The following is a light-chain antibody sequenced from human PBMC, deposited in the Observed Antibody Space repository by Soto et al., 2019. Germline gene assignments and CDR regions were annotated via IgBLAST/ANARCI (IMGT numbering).Light chain of an antibody. CDR1: QSVSSSF. V-gene: IGKV3-20*01. CDR2: GAS. Sequence: EIILTQSPDTLSLSPGERATLSCKASQSVSSSFLAWYQQKPGQAPRLLIYGASSRATGIPDRFSGSGSGTDFTLTISRLEPEDFALYYCQQYANSRTFGQGTKVDIK. J-gene: IGKJ1*01. CDR3: QQYANSRT.